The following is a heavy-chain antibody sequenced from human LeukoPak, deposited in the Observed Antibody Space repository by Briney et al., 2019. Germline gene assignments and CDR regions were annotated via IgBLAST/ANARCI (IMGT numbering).Heavy chain of an antibody. D-gene: IGHD1-14*01. CDR3: ATETNGRHYDY. Sequence: GGSLRLSCTTSGLTFSTSGFSWVRQAPGKGLEWVASIGPTGFDRYHADSIKGRFTISRDNANNFLYLQMDSLRAEDTAVYYCATETNGRHYDYWGQGTLLTVSS. CDR2: IGPTGFDR. J-gene: IGHJ4*02. CDR1: GLTFSTSG. V-gene: IGHV3-21*06.